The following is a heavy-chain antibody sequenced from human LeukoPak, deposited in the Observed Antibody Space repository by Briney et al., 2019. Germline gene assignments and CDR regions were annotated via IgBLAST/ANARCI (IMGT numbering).Heavy chain of an antibody. V-gene: IGHV3-11*04. D-gene: IGHD3-16*01. CDR1: GFTFSDYY. CDR2: ISSSGSSI. J-gene: IGHJ6*04. Sequence: GGSLRLSCAASGFTFSDYYMSWIRQAPGKGLEWVSYISSSGSSIYYADSVKGRFTISRDNAKNTLYLQMSSLRAEDTAVYYCAKDGGHYDLGVWGKGTTVTVSS. CDR3: AKDGGHYDLGV.